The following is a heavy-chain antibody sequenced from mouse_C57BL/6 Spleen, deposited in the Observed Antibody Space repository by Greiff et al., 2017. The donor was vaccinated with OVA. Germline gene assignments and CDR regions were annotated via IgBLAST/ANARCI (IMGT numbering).Heavy chain of an antibody. CDR1: GFTFSSYG. D-gene: IGHD1-1*01. V-gene: IGHV5-6*01. Sequence: EVMLVESGGDLVKPGGSLKLSCAASGFTFSSYGMSWVRQTPDKRLEWVATISSGGSYTYYPDSVKGRFTISRDNAKNTLYLQMSSLKTEDTAMYYCARHAGYGSIDYWGQGTTLTVSS. CDR2: ISSGGSYT. CDR3: ARHAGYGSIDY. J-gene: IGHJ2*01.